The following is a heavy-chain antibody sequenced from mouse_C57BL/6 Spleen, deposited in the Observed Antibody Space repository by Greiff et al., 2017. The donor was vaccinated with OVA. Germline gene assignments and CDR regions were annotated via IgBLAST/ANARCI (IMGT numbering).Heavy chain of an antibody. J-gene: IGHJ3*01. CDR2: IYPGDGDT. CDR3: ARDWGNYLAWFAY. V-gene: IGHV1-82*01. CDR1: GYAFSSSW. Sequence: QVHVKQSGPELVKPGASVKISCTASGYAFSSSWMNWVKQRPGQGLEWIGRIYPGDGDTNYHGKFKGKATLTAAKSSSTAYMQLSSLTSEDAAVYFCARDWGNYLAWFAYWGQGTLVTVSA. D-gene: IGHD2-1*01.